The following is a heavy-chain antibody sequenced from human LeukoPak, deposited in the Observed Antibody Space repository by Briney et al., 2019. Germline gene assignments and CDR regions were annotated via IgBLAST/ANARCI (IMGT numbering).Heavy chain of an antibody. CDR2: ISAYNGNT. D-gene: IGHD2/OR15-2a*01. CDR1: GYTFTSYG. V-gene: IGHV1-18*01. Sequence: ASVKVACKACGYTFTSYGIIWVRQAPGQGLERMGWISAYNGNTNYAQKLQGRVTMTTDTSTSTAYMELRSLRSDDTAVYYCARAGSTPTSDYWGQGTLVTVSS. J-gene: IGHJ4*02. CDR3: ARAGSTPTSDY.